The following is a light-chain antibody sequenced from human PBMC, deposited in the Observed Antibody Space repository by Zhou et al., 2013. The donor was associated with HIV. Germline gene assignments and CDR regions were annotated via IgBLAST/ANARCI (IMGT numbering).Light chain of an antibody. Sequence: DIVLTQSPGTLSLSPGETATLSCSAAQSIPGTSLAWYQQKPGQPPRLLVYGASHRVSDIPDRFTGSGSGTDFTLTISRLEPEDFAVYYCQQYGNSPKWTFGQGTKVEIK. CDR2: GAS. J-gene: IGKJ1*01. CDR3: QQYGNSPKWT. V-gene: IGKV3-20*01. CDR1: QSIPGTS.